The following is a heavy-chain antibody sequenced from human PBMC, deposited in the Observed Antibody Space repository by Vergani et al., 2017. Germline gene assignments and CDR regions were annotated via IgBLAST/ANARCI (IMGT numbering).Heavy chain of an antibody. D-gene: IGHD2-15*01. CDR1: GGTFSSYT. J-gene: IGHJ3*01. CDR2: IIPIVDIA. Sequence: QVQLVQSGAEVKKPGSSVKVSCKASGGTFSSYTISWVRQAPGQGLEWMGRIIPIVDIANYAQKFQDRVTMTADTSTNTAYMELRSLRSDDTAVYFCARVAPSTSEVTLTALDVWGKGTMVTVSS. V-gene: IGHV1-69*02. CDR3: ARVAPSTSEVTLTALDV.